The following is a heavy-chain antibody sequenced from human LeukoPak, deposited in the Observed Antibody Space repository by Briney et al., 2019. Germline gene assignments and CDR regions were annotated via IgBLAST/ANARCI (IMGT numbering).Heavy chain of an antibody. Sequence: PSQTLSLTCTVSGGSISSYYWGWIRQPPGKGLEWIGSIYHSGSTYYNPSLKSRVTISVDTSKNQFSLKLSSVTAADTAVYYCASRFRAQLWVYYFDYWGQGTLVTVSS. D-gene: IGHD5-18*01. V-gene: IGHV4-38-2*02. CDR3: ASRFRAQLWVYYFDY. J-gene: IGHJ4*02. CDR1: GGSISSYY. CDR2: IYHSGST.